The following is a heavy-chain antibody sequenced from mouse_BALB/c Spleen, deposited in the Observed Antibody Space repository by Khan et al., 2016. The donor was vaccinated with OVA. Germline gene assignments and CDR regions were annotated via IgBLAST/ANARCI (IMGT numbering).Heavy chain of an antibody. CDR1: GYSITSGYA. CDR3: ARSVNYVDC. CDR2: ISSSGRT. J-gene: IGHJ2*01. Sequence: EVQLQESGPGLVNPSQSLSLTCTVTGYSITSGYAWNWIRQFPGNKLEWMGYISSSGRTSYNPSLKSRISLTRDTSKNQFFLQLNSVTTEDTATYYCARSVNYVDCWGQGTTLTVSS. V-gene: IGHV3-2*02.